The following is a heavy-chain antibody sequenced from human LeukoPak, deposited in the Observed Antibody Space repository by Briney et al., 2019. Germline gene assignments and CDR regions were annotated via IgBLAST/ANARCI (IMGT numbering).Heavy chain of an antibody. Sequence: PGRSLRLSCAASGFTLSSYGMHWVRQAPGKGLEWVAVISYDGSNKYYADSVKGRFTISRDNSKNTLYLQMNSLRAEDTAVYYCAKKPRVATMRFALDYWGQGTLVTVSS. D-gene: IGHD5-12*01. CDR2: ISYDGSNK. CDR3: AKKPRVATMRFALDY. V-gene: IGHV3-30*18. J-gene: IGHJ4*02. CDR1: GFTLSSYG.